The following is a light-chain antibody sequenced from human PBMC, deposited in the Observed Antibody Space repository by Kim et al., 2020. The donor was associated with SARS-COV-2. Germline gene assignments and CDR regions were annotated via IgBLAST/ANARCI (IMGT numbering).Light chain of an antibody. CDR1: ESISKY. CDR2: TAS. J-gene: IGKJ1*01. CDR3: QQSYKTPRT. Sequence: ASVGDRVIISCRASESISKYLNWYQQKPGRAPNLVIYTASSLQSGVPSRFSGSGYGTDFTLTISSLQPEDFATYFCQQSYKTPRTFGQGTKVDIK. V-gene: IGKV1-39*01.